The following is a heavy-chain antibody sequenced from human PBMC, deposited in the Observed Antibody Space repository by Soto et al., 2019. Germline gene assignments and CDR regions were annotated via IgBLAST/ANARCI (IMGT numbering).Heavy chain of an antibody. V-gene: IGHV5-10-1*01. D-gene: IGHD3-9*01. CDR2: IDPSDSYT. Sequence: GESLKISCKGSGYSFTSYWISWVRQMPGKGLEWMGRIDPSDSYTNYSPSFQGHVTISADKSISTAYLQWSSLKASDTAMYYCARLPGRYFDWLLPPYYYGMDVWGQGTTVTGSS. CDR1: GYSFTSYW. J-gene: IGHJ6*02. CDR3: ARLPGRYFDWLLPPYYYGMDV.